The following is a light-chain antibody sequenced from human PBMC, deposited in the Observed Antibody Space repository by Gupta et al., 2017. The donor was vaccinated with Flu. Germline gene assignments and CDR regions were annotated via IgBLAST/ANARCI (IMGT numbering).Light chain of an antibody. CDR3: YSTSKSGNHRV. Sequence: TARITGSGDELPKKYAYWYQQKSRQDPVLIIYEDRNRRSAIPERFSGSSSARMATLTISGAHVEDEAAYYCYSTSKSGNHRVFGGGTKLTVL. V-gene: IGLV3-10*01. CDR2: EDR. J-gene: IGLJ3*02. CDR1: ELPKKY.